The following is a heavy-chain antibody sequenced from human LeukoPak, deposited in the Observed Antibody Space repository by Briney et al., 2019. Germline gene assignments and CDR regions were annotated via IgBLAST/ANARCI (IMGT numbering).Heavy chain of an antibody. CDR3: AAAYGSGRVGLDY. D-gene: IGHD3-10*01. Sequence: GGSLRLSCAASGFTFSSYAMSWVRQVPGKGLEWVSAISSSTGSTYYADSVKGRFTISRDNSKNTLYLQMNSLRAEDTAVYYCAAAYGSGRVGLDYWGQGTLVTVSS. CDR2: ISSSTGST. J-gene: IGHJ4*02. V-gene: IGHV3-23*01. CDR1: GFTFSSYA.